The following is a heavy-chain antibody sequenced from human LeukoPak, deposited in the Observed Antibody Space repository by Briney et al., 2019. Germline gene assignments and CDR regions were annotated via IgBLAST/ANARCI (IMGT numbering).Heavy chain of an antibody. Sequence: GGSLRLSCAVSGFTFSSYAMSWVRQAPGRGLEWVSGISSSGGSTPHADSVKGRFTISRDNAKNSLYLQMNSLRAEDTAVYYCARVVGDANIAAAGSFGYWGQGTLVTVSS. CDR1: GFTFSSYA. V-gene: IGHV3-21*01. J-gene: IGHJ4*02. D-gene: IGHD6-13*01. CDR3: ARVVGDANIAAAGSFGY. CDR2: ISSSGGST.